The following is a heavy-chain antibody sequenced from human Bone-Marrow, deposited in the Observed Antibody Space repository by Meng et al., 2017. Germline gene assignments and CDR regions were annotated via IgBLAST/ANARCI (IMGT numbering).Heavy chain of an antibody. D-gene: IGHD7-27*01. V-gene: IGHV4-4*07. CDR2: IYTRGST. J-gene: IGHJ4*02. CDR1: GFTFRDYE. CDR3: ARDKTGDSGWYFDY. Sequence: ESLKISCVVSGFTFRDYEMNWIRQAPGKGLEWIGRIYTRGSTNYNPSLKSRVTMSVDTSKNQFSLKQSSVTAADTAVYYCARDKTGDSGWYFDYWGQGTLVTVSS.